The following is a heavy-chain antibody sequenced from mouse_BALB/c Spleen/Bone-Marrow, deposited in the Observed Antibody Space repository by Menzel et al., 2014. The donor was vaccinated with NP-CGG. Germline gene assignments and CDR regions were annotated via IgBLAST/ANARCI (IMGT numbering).Heavy chain of an antibody. J-gene: IGHJ4*01. Sequence: VNVVESGPGLVSPSQRLSITCTVSGFSLTGYGVSWVRQSPGKGLEWLGMIWGDGSTDYNSALKSRLSISKDNSKSQVFLKMNSLQTDDTARYYCARDSFLITRALDYWGQGTSVTVSS. D-gene: IGHD2-4*01. V-gene: IGHV2-6-7*01. CDR3: ARDSFLITRALDY. CDR1: GFSLTGYG. CDR2: IWGDGST.